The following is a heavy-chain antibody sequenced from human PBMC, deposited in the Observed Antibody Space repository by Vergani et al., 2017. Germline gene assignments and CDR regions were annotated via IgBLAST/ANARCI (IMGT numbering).Heavy chain of an antibody. CDR2: INHSGST. CDR1: GGSFSGYY. CDR3: ARGGGFDAFDI. V-gene: IGHV4-34*01. J-gene: IGHJ3*02. Sequence: QVQLQQWGAGLLKPSETLSLTCAVYGGSFSGYYWSWICQPPGKGLEWIGEINHSGSTNYNPSLKSRVTISVDTSKNQFSLKLSSVTAADTAVYYCARGGGFDAFDIWGQGTMVTVSS.